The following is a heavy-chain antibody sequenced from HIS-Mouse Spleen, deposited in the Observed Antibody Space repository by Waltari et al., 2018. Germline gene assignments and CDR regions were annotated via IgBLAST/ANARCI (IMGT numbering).Heavy chain of an antibody. D-gene: IGHD6-13*01. Sequence: QLQLQESGPGLVKPSETLSLPCTVTGGLLSSRSYYWGWIRQPPGKGLEWVGSIYYSGSTYYNPSLKSRVTISVDTSKNQFSLKLSSVTAADTAVYYCAREIPYSSSWYDWYFDLWGRGTLVTVSS. V-gene: IGHV4-39*07. CDR1: GGLLSSRSYY. J-gene: IGHJ2*01. CDR3: AREIPYSSSWYDWYFDL. CDR2: IYYSGST.